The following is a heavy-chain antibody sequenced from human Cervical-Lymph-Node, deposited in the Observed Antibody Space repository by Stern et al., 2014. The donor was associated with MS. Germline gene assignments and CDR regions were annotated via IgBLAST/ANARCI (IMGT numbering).Heavy chain of an antibody. J-gene: IGHJ4*02. D-gene: IGHD5-12*01. CDR1: GGSISDTNW. Sequence: VQLQESGPGLVKPSGTLSLTCAVSGGSISDTNWWSWVRQTPGMGLEWIGKIDHMGPAIFSPSLEGRVTFPVDKSKNQFSLELKSVTAADTAVYYCARVYSGYDWFDYWGQGTPVTVSS. CDR2: IDHMGPA. V-gene: IGHV4-4*02. CDR3: ARVYSGYDWFDY.